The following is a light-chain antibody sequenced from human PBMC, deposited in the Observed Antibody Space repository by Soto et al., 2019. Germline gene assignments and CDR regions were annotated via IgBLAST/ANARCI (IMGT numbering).Light chain of an antibody. Sequence: AIRMTQSPSSLSASTGDRVTIACRARLGISSYLAWDQQKPGKAPKLLVYAGSTLQSGVPSRFSGSGSGTAFTLTISCLQSEDFATYYCQQYYSYPPFTFGGGTKVEIK. V-gene: IGKV1-8*01. CDR2: AGS. CDR3: QQYYSYPPFT. CDR1: LGISSY. J-gene: IGKJ4*01.